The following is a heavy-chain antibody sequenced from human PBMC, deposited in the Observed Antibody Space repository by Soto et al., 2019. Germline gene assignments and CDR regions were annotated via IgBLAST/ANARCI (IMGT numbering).Heavy chain of an antibody. CDR3: ARGMYQPLGNWFDP. Sequence: SETLSLTCAVYGGSFSGYYWSWIRQPPGKGLEWIGEINHSGSTNYNPSLKSRVTISVDTSKNQFSLKLSSVTAADTGVYYCARGMYQPLGNWFDPWGQGTLVTVSS. V-gene: IGHV4-34*01. CDR2: INHSGST. CDR1: GGSFSGYY. J-gene: IGHJ5*02. D-gene: IGHD2-2*01.